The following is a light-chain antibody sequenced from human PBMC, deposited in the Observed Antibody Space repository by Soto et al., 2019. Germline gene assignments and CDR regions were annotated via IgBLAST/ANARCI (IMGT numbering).Light chain of an antibody. J-gene: IGKJ1*01. CDR3: QQSFNTPLT. V-gene: IGKV1-39*01. Sequence: DIQMTQSPPSLYASVGDRVTMTCRASHNIGRFLNLYQQKGGNSPKLLIYGTSNLASGVPLRFRGGGSGTDFTLTISTLLPEDFATYYCQQSFNTPLTFGQGTKVEIK. CDR1: HNIGRF. CDR2: GTS.